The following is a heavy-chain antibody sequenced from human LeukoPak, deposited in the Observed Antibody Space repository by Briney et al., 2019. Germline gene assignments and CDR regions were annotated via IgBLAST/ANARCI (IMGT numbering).Heavy chain of an antibody. CDR3: AGIRGPLGYYFDY. J-gene: IGHJ4*02. CDR2: ISGSGGST. Sequence: PGGSLRLSCAASGFTFSSYAMSWVRQAPGKGLEWVSAISGSGGSTYYADSVKGRFTISRDNSKNTLYLQMNSLRAEDTAVYYCAGIRGPLGYYFDYWGQGTLVTVSS. D-gene: IGHD4-17*01. V-gene: IGHV3-23*01. CDR1: GFTFSSYA.